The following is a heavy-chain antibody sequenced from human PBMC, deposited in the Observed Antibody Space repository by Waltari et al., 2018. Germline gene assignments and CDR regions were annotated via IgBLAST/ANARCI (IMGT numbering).Heavy chain of an antibody. J-gene: IGHJ6*03. D-gene: IGHD3-10*01. CDR3: ARAGYGSYYYMDV. CDR2: INPNSGGT. Sequence: QVQLVQSGDAVKKPRASVKVSCKASGYTFTGYYMTWVRQAPGQGLEWMGWINPNSGGTNYAQKFQGRVTMTRDTSISTAYMELSRLRSDDTAVYYCARAGYGSYYYMDVWGKGTTVTVSS. CDR1: GYTFTGYY. V-gene: IGHV1-2*02.